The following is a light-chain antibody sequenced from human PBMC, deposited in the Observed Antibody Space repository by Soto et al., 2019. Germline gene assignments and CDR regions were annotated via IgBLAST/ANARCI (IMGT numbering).Light chain of an antibody. V-gene: IGKV1-39*01. CDR3: QQGYSTLT. Sequence: DIQMTQSPSSLSASVGDRVTITCRASQSISSYLNWYQQKPGQTLKLLLYAASSVQGGVQSKISGGGSGTDFTLTSSSLQHDDVATYYCQQGYSTLTFGPGTKVDIK. CDR1: QSISSY. CDR2: AAS. J-gene: IGKJ3*01.